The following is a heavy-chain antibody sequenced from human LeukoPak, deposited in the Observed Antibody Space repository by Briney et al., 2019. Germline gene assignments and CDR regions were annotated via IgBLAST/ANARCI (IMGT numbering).Heavy chain of an antibody. CDR1: GGSISSSRYY. V-gene: IGHV4-39*07. Sequence: SETLSLTCTVSGGSISSSRYYWGWIRQPPGKGLEWIGSIYYSGSTYYNPSLKSRVTISVDTSKNQFSLKLSSVTAADTAVYYCARETPQYQLPDGMDVWGQGTTVTVSS. CDR2: IYYSGST. J-gene: IGHJ6*02. CDR3: ARETPQYQLPDGMDV. D-gene: IGHD2-2*01.